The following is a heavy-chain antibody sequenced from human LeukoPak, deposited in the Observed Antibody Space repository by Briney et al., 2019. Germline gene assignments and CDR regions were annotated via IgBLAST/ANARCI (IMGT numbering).Heavy chain of an antibody. CDR2: IYTSGST. CDR3: ARSSMVRALGY. Sequence: PSQTLSLTCTVSGGSISSGSYYWSWIRQPAGKGLEWIGRIYTSGSTNYNPSLKSRVTISVDTSKNQFSLKLSSVTAADTAVYYCARSSMVRALGYWGQGTLVTVSS. CDR1: GGSISSGSYY. J-gene: IGHJ4*02. V-gene: IGHV4-61*02. D-gene: IGHD3-10*01.